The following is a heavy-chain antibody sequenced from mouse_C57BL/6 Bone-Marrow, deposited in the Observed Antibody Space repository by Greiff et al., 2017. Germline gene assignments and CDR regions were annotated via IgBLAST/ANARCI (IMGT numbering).Heavy chain of an antibody. V-gene: IGHV1-26*01. Sequence: EVQLQQSGPELVKPGASVKISCKASGYTFTDYYMNWVKQSHGKSLEWIGDINPNNGGTSYNQKFKGKATLTVDKSSSPAYMELRSLTSEDSAVYYCAREGSSGYLDYWGQGTTLTVSS. CDR2: INPNNGGT. CDR1: GYTFTDYY. D-gene: IGHD3-2*02. CDR3: AREGSSGYLDY. J-gene: IGHJ2*01.